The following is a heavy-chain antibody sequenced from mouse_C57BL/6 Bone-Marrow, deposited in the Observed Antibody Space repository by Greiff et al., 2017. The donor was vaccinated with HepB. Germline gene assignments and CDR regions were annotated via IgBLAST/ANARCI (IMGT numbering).Heavy chain of an antibody. CDR1: GYTFTGYW. Sequence: QVQLKESGAELMKPGASVKLSCKATGYTFTGYWIEWVKQRPGHGLEWIGEILPGSGSTNYNEKFKGKATFTADTSSNTAYMQLSSLTTEDSAIYYCAGLWLRRRGFAYWGQGTLVTVSA. CDR2: ILPGSGST. J-gene: IGHJ3*01. D-gene: IGHD2-2*01. CDR3: AGLWLRRRGFAY. V-gene: IGHV1-9*01.